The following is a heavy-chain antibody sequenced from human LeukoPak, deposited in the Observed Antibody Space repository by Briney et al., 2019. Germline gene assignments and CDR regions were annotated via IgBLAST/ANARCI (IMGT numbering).Heavy chain of an antibody. J-gene: IGHJ5*02. D-gene: IGHD3-3*01. CDR1: GGSISSYY. CDR3: ARGDFWSGYYKEGNWFDP. Sequence: SETLSLTCTVSGGSISSYYWSWIRQPPGKGLEWIGYIYYGGSTNYNPSLKSRVTISVDTSKNQFSLKLSSVTAADTAVYYCARGDFWSGYYKEGNWFDPWGQGTLVTVSS. CDR2: IYYGGST. V-gene: IGHV4-59*01.